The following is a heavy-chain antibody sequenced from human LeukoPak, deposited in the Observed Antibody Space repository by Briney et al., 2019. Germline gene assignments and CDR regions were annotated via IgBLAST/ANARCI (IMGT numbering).Heavy chain of an antibody. Sequence: GESLKISCKGSGSTFTSYWIAWVRQLPGRGLEWMGIIYPGDSDTRYSPSFQGQVTISADKSISTAYLQWSSLKTSDTAMYYCARVLTGGSRFSDYWGQGTLVTVSS. D-gene: IGHD3-16*01. CDR2: IYPGDSDT. CDR1: GSTFTSYW. V-gene: IGHV5-51*01. CDR3: ARVLTGGSRFSDY. J-gene: IGHJ4*02.